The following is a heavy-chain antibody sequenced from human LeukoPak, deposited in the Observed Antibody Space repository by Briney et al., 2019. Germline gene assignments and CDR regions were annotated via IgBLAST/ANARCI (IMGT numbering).Heavy chain of an antibody. CDR2: ISYDGSNK. Sequence: PGRSLRLSCAASGFTFSSYGMHWVRQAPGKGLEWVAVISYDGSNKYYADSVKGRFTISRDNSKNTLYLQMNSLRAEDTAVYYCAKALGDYVWGQGTVVTVSS. V-gene: IGHV3-30*18. D-gene: IGHD4-17*01. CDR1: GFTFSSYG. J-gene: IGHJ3*01. CDR3: AKALGDYV.